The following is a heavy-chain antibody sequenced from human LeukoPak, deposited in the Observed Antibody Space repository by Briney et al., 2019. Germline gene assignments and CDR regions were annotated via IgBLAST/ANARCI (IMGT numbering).Heavy chain of an antibody. Sequence: SETLSLTCTVSGGSISSYYWSWIRQPPGKGLEWIGYIFYSGSTNYNPSLKSRVTISVDTSKNQFSLKLSSVTAADTAVYYCARQTSYNTGYFDYWGQGTLVTVSS. V-gene: IGHV4-59*01. CDR2: IFYSGST. CDR3: ARQTSYNTGYFDY. CDR1: GGSISSYY. D-gene: IGHD1-1*01. J-gene: IGHJ4*02.